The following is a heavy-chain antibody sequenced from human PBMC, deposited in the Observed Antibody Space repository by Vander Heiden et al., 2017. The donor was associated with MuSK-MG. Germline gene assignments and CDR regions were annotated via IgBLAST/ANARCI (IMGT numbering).Heavy chain of an antibody. J-gene: IGHJ4*02. CDR1: GGSISSSSYY. CDR3: ASPSPVRYFDWTFDY. CDR2: IYYSGTT. V-gene: IGHV4-39*01. Sequence: QLQLQESGPGLVKPSETLSLTCTVSGGSISSSSYYWGWIRQPPGKGLEWIGSIYYSGTTYYNPSLKSRVTISVDTSKNQFSLKLNSVTAADTAVYYCASPSPVRYFDWTFDYWGQGTLVTVS. D-gene: IGHD3-9*01.